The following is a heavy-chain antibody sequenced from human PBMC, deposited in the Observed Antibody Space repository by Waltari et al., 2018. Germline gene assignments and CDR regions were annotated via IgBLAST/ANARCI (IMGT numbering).Heavy chain of an antibody. J-gene: IGHJ4*02. CDR3: ARDPIAAAGIPFDY. Sequence: QVQLVQSGAEVKKPGASVKVSCKASGYTFTSYAVHWVRRAPGQRLEWTGWINAGNGNTKNSQKFQGRVTITRDTSASTAYMELSSLRSEDTAVYYCARDPIAAAGIPFDYWGQGTLVTVSS. CDR2: INAGNGNT. V-gene: IGHV1-3*01. CDR1: GYTFTSYA. D-gene: IGHD6-13*01.